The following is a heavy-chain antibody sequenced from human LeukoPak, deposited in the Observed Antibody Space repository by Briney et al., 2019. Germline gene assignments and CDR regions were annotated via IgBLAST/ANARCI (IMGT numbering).Heavy chain of an antibody. Sequence: PSETLSLTCTVSGGSFSSYFWSWIRQPPGKGLEWIGYIYSSGSTNYNPSLKSRVSISADTSKNEFSLKLRSVTAADTAVYYCARDLTMIVPLAGGPWGQGTLVTVSS. D-gene: IGHD3-22*01. V-gene: IGHV4-59*01. J-gene: IGHJ5*02. CDR3: ARDLTMIVPLAGGP. CDR2: IYSSGST. CDR1: GGSFSSYF.